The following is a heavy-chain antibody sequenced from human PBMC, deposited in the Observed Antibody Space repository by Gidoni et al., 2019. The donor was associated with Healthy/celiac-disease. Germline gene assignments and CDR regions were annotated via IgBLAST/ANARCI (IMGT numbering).Heavy chain of an antibody. D-gene: IGHD5-12*01. CDR2: IYYSGST. CDR3: ARPEYSGYDWGGAFDI. V-gene: IGHV4-39*01. Sequence: QLQLQESGPGLVKPSETLPLTCTVSGGSISSSSYYWGWIRQPPGKGLEWIGRIYYSGSTYYNPSLKSRVTISVDTSKNQFSLKLSSVTAADTAVYYCARPEYSGYDWGGAFDIWGQGTMVTVSS. CDR1: GGSISSSSYY. J-gene: IGHJ3*02.